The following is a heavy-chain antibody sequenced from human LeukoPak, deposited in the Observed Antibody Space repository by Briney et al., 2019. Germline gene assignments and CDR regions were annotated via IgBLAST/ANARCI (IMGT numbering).Heavy chain of an antibody. CDR1: GFSLSTSGVG. Sequence: ESGPTLVKPTQTLTLTCTFSGFSLSTSGVGVGWIRQPPGKALEWLALIYWNDDKRYSPSLKSRLTITKDTSKNQAVLTMTNMDPVDTATYYCAHRFYGDYPFDPWGQGTLVTVSS. J-gene: IGHJ5*02. CDR2: IYWNDDK. D-gene: IGHD4-17*01. V-gene: IGHV2-5*01. CDR3: AHRFYGDYPFDP.